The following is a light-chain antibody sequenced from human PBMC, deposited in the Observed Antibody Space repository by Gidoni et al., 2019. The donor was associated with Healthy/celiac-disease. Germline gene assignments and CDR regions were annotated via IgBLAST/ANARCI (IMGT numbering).Light chain of an antibody. CDR3: SSYTSSSTPYV. V-gene: IGLV2-14*01. CDR1: SSDVGGYNY. CDR2: DVS. J-gene: IGLJ1*01. Sequence: QSALTQPASVSGSPGQAITISCTGTSSDVGGYNYVFWYQQHPGKSPKLMIYDVSNRPSGVSNRFSVSKSGNTASLTISGLQAEDEADYYCSSYTSSSTPYVFGTGTKVTVL.